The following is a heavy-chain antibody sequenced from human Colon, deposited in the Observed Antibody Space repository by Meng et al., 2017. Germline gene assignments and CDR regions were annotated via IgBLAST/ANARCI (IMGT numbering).Heavy chain of an antibody. J-gene: IGHJ5*02. V-gene: IGHV4-39*01. CDR3: VRSSGWVRTGFDP. CDR2: IGHSGTT. CDR1: GGSISTSGYY. Sequence: QPQLQEAGPGLVKPAEALSPTWRVSGGSISTSGYYWGWIRQPPGKGLEWIGSIGHSGTTYYTPSLRRRVTVSIDTSKNQFSLEVTSVTAADTAVYYCVRSSGWVRTGFDPWGQGTLVTVSS. D-gene: IGHD6-19*01.